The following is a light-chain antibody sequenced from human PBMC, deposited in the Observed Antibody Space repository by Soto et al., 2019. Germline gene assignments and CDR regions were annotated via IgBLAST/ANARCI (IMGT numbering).Light chain of an antibody. Sequence: QSALTQPPSASGSPGQSVAISCTGTSSDVGGYNYVSWYQQHPGKAPKLMIYEVNKRPSGVPDRFSGSKSGNTASLTVSGLQAEDEADYYCSSYTNSSYVFGTGTKLTVL. V-gene: IGLV2-8*01. CDR2: EVN. CDR3: SSYTNSSYV. J-gene: IGLJ1*01. CDR1: SSDVGGYNY.